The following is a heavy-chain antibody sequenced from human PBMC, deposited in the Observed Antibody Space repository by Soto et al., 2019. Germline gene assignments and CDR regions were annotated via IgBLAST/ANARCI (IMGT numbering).Heavy chain of an antibody. CDR2: IDSGGRTT. D-gene: IGHD3-10*01. J-gene: IGHJ4*02. CDR3: ARWFTYGNFDYFDY. Sequence: PGGSLRLSCAASGFTFISDWMHWFLQAPWKGLVWVSRIDSGGRTTTYADSVKGRFTISRDNTKNTLYLQMNGLRAEDTALYYCARWFTYGNFDYFDYWGQGTQVTVSS. V-gene: IGHV3-74*01. CDR1: GFTFISDW.